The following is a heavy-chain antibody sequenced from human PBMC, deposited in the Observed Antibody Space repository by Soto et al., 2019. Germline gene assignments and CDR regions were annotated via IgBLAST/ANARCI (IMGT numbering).Heavy chain of an antibody. CDR2: IDPDSGDT. CDR3: ARGPLE. Sequence: ASVKVSCKASGYTFTGYYLHWVRQAPGQGPEWVGKIDPDSGDTDQSQKFQGRVTLTRDTAIDTAYMGLTRLTLDDTAIYYCARGPLEWGQGTLVTVSS. V-gene: IGHV1-2*02. CDR1: GYTFTGYY. J-gene: IGHJ4*02.